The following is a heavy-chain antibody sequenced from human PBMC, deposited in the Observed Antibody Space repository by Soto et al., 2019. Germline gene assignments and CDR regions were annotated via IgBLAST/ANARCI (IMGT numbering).Heavy chain of an antibody. V-gene: IGHV3-30-3*01. CDR3: ARDPAYQPQYGMDV. CDR2: TSYDGTNK. Sequence: QVQLVESRGGVVQPGRSLRLSCAAYGFTFSNYAMHWVRQAPGKGLEWVAVTSYDGTNKYYADPVKGRFTISRDNSKNRLYLQMDSLRSEDTAMYYCARDPAYQPQYGMDVWGRGTTVTVSS. J-gene: IGHJ6*02. D-gene: IGHD2-2*01. CDR1: GFTFSNYA.